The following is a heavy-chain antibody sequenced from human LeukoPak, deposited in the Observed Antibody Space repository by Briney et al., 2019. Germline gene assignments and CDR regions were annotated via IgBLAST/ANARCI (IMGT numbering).Heavy chain of an antibody. D-gene: IGHD6-13*01. Sequence: PGGSLRLSCLVSVIPFSDYYMYWIRQAPGQGLEWISYISSSSSYTDYADSVKGRFTISRDNAKSALYLQMNSLRLEDTAVYYCAAGTAADFWGQGTLVTVSS. CDR1: VIPFSDYY. CDR3: AAGTAADF. V-gene: IGHV3-11*03. J-gene: IGHJ4*02. CDR2: ISSSSSYT.